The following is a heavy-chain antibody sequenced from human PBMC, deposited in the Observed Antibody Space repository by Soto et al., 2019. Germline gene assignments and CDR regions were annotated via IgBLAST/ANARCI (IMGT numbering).Heavy chain of an antibody. CDR2: ISPSSTYI. Sequence: GGSLRLSCAASGLNFEKCSMNWVRQPPGKGPEWLASISPSSTYIRYADSVKGRSTISRDNARNSLSLQMMNLRADDTAIYYCATDTGDIEVVPATTWGQGTLVTVSS. J-gene: IGHJ4*02. D-gene: IGHD2-15*01. CDR1: GLNFEKCS. V-gene: IGHV3-21*04. CDR3: ATDTGDIEVVPATT.